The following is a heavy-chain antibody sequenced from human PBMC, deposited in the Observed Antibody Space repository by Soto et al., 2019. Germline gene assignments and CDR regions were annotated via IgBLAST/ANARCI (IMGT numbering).Heavy chain of an antibody. CDR1: GDSISSSNYH. Sequence: PSETLSLTCTVSGDSISSSNYHWGWIRQPPGKGLEWIGSVYYSGSTYYNPSLKSRVTISVDTSKNQFSLKLSSVTAADTAVYYCAGTDILTGYYFGWLDPWGQGTLVTVSS. D-gene: IGHD3-9*01. V-gene: IGHV4-39*07. J-gene: IGHJ5*02. CDR2: VYYSGST. CDR3: AGTDILTGYYFGWLDP.